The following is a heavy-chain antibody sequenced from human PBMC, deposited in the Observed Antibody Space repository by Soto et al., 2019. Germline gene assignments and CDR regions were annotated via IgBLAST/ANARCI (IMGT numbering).Heavy chain of an antibody. J-gene: IGHJ6*02. CDR3: ARDLPQRYCSSTSCYGGFGYYYGMDV. D-gene: IGHD2-2*01. V-gene: IGHV1-3*01. CDR1: GYTFTSYA. CDR2: INAGNGNT. Sequence: GASVKVSCKAPGYTFTSYAMHWVRQAPGQRLEWMGWINAGNGNTKYSQKFQGRVTITRDTSASTAYMELSSLRSEDTAVYYCARDLPQRYCSSTSCYGGFGYYYGMDVWGQGTTVTVSS.